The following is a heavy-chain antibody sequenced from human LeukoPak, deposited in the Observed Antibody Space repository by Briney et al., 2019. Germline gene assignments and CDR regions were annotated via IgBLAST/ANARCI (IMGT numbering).Heavy chain of an antibody. J-gene: IGHJ6*02. CDR1: GYTFTSNY. Sequence: ASVKVSCKASGYTFTSNYIHWVRQAPGQGLEWMGMIYPRDGSTSYAQKFQGRVTITRDTSASTAYMELSSLRSEDTAVYYCARDQYPPDYYYGMDVWGQGTTVTVSS. V-gene: IGHV1-46*01. CDR3: ARDQYPPDYYYGMDV. D-gene: IGHD2-2*01. CDR2: IYPRDGST.